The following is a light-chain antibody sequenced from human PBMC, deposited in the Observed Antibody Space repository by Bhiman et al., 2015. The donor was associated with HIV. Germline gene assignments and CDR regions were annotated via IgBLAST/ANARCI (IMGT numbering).Light chain of an antibody. CDR2: RNN. J-gene: IGLJ2*01. Sequence: QSVLTQPPSASGTPGQRVTISCSGSTSNIGTYYVYWYQLLPGTTPKLHIYRNNQRPSGVPARFSGSKSGNTASLTVSGLQDEDEADYYCSSYGGTTNWGAFGGGTKLTVL. CDR1: TSNIGTYY. V-gene: IGLV1-47*01. CDR3: SSYGGTTNWGA.